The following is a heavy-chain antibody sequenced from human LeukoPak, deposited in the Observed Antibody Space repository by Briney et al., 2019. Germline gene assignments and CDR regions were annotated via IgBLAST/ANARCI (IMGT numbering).Heavy chain of an antibody. CDR3: ATWDIVGTTFDY. J-gene: IGHJ4*02. CDR2: IKRDGSEK. CDR1: GFTFSSYW. D-gene: IGHD1-26*01. Sequence: GGSLRLSCAASGFTFSSYWMTWVRQAPGKGLGWVANIKRDGSEKQYVDSVKGRFTISRDNAKNSLYLQMSSLRAEDTAVYYCATWDIVGTTFDYWGQGTLVTVSS. V-gene: IGHV3-7*01.